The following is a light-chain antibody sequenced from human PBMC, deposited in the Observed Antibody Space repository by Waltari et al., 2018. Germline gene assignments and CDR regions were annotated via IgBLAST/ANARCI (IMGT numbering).Light chain of an antibody. CDR2: EVS. J-gene: IGLJ1*01. Sequence: QSALTQPPSASGSPGQSVTISCTGTSSDVGGYNYVSWYQQHPGKAPKLMFYEVSKRPSGVPDRVSGSKSGNTASLTVSGLQAEDEADYYCSSYAGSNIPYVFGTGTKVTVL. CDR3: SSYAGSNIPYV. CDR1: SSDVGGYNY. V-gene: IGLV2-8*01.